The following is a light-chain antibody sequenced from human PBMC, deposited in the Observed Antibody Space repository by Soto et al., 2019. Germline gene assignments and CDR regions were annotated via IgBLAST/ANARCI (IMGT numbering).Light chain of an antibody. CDR3: SLYTSSRTFV. CDR1: SSDLGRYNR. Sequence: QSALTQPPSVSGSPGQSVTISCTGTSSDLGRYNRVSWYQQPPGTAPKLLIYAVRNRPSGVPDRFSGSKSANTASLTISALQAEDAAHYYCSLYTSSRTFVFGTGTKVT. CDR2: AVR. J-gene: IGLJ1*01. V-gene: IGLV2-18*01.